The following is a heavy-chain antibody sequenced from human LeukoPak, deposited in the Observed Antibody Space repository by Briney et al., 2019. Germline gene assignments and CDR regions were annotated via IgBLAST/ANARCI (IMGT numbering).Heavy chain of an antibody. CDR1: GFTFSSYG. CDR3: ARATIAVDY. Sequence: GGSLRLSCAASGFTFSSYGMHWVRQAPGKGLGWVAVIWYDGRNKYYADSVKGRFTISRDNSKNTLYLQMNSLRAEDTAVYYCARATIAVDYWGQGTLVTVSS. V-gene: IGHV3-33*01. D-gene: IGHD6-19*01. J-gene: IGHJ4*02. CDR2: IWYDGRNK.